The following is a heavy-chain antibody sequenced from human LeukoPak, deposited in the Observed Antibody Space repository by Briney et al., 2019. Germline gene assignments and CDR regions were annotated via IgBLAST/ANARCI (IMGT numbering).Heavy chain of an antibody. CDR1: GFTFSSYG. D-gene: IGHD2-2*01. CDR2: IWYDGSNK. CDR3: ARERVVVVPAALLDY. J-gene: IGHJ4*02. Sequence: PGGSLRLSCAASGFTFSSYGMHWVRQAPGKGLEWVAVIWYDGSNKYYADSVKGRFTISSDNSKNTLYPQMNSLRGEGRAVYYCARERVVVVPAALLDYWGQGTLVTVS. V-gene: IGHV3-33*08.